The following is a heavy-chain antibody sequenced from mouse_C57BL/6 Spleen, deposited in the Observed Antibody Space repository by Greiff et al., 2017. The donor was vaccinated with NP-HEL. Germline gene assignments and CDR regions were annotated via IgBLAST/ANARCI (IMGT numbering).Heavy chain of an antibody. D-gene: IGHD2-1*01. Sequence: VQLVESGAELARPGASVKMSCKASGYTFTSYTMHWVKQRPGQGLEWIGYINPSSGYTKYNQKFKDKATLTADKSSSTAYMQLSSLTSEDSAVYYCARSGGNFHYFDYWGQGTTLTVSS. CDR3: ARSGGNFHYFDY. CDR1: GYTFTSYT. V-gene: IGHV1-4*01. J-gene: IGHJ2*01. CDR2: INPSSGYT.